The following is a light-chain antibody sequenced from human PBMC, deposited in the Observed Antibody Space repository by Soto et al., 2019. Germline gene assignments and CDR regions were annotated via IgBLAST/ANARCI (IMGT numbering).Light chain of an antibody. Sequence: DIQMTQSPFTLSASVGDRVTITCRASQSISSWLTWYQQKAGQAPKLLIYKASIVESGVPSRFSGSGSGTEFTLTISSLQPDDSATYYCQQYSYFATFGQGIRVEVK. CDR3: QQYSYFAT. CDR1: QSISSW. CDR2: KAS. V-gene: IGKV1-5*03. J-gene: IGKJ1*01.